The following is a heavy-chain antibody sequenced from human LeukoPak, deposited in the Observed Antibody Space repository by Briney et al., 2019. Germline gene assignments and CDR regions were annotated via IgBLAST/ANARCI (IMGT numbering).Heavy chain of an antibody. D-gene: IGHD1-20*01. J-gene: IGHJ4*02. V-gene: IGHV4-39*01. CDR3: ARLTGITGAYFDY. CDR2: IYYSGST. CDR1: GGSISSSSYY. Sequence: SETLSLTCTVSGGSISSSSYYWGWIRQPPGKGLEWIGSIYYSGSTYYNPSLKSRVTISVDTSKNQFSLKLSSVTAADTAVYYCARLTGITGAYFDYCGQGTLVTVSS.